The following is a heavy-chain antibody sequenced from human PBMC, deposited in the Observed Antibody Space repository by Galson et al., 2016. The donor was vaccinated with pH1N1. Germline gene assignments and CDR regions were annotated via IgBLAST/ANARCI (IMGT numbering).Heavy chain of an antibody. V-gene: IGHV2-5*02. CDR2: IYWDDDK. CDR1: GFSLSTSGVG. Sequence: PALVKPTQTLTLTCTFSGFSLSTSGVGVGWIRQPPGKALEWLALIYWDDDKRYSPSLKSRLSITEDTSKSQVVLKMATMDPVDTATYYCARNGYGDYVGYFDYWGQGTLVTVSS. J-gene: IGHJ4*02. D-gene: IGHD4-17*01. CDR3: ARNGYGDYVGYFDY.